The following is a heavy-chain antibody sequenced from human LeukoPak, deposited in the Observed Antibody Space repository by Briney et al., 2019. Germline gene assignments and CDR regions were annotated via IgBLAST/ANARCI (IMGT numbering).Heavy chain of an antibody. CDR1: GFTFSSYS. D-gene: IGHD6-19*01. J-gene: IGHJ4*02. V-gene: IGHV3-21*01. Sequence: GGSLRLSCAASGFTFSSYSMNWVRQAPGKGLEWVSSISSSSSYIYYADSVKGRFTISRDNAKNSLYLQVNSLRAEDTAVYYCASGYSSGWYPADYWGQGTLVTVSS. CDR3: ASGYSSGWYPADY. CDR2: ISSSSSYI.